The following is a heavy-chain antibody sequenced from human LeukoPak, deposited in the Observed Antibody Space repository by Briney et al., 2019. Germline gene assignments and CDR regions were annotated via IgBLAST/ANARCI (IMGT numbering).Heavy chain of an antibody. Sequence: SETLSLTCTVSGGSISSSSYYWGWIRQPPGKGLEWIGSIYYSGSTYYNPSLKSRVTISVDTSKNQFSLKLSSVTAADTAVYYCAGHRDYYGSGSYLNWFDPWGQGTLVTVSS. CDR2: IYYSGST. CDR1: GGSISSSSYY. V-gene: IGHV4-39*01. D-gene: IGHD3-10*01. CDR3: AGHRDYYGSGSYLNWFDP. J-gene: IGHJ5*02.